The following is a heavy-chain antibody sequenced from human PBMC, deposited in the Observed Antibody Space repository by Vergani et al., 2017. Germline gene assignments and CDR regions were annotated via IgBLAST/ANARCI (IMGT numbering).Heavy chain of an antibody. CDR3: ARDLRLLYNRFDP. Sequence: QVQLVESGGGVVQPGRSLRLSCAASGFTFNQSGMHWVRQAPGKGLDWVAVTWYDGNNKQYADSVKGRFTISRDNSKSTMYLQMNSLRDEDTGVYYCARDLRLLYNRFDPWGQGTLVTVSS. J-gene: IGHJ5*02. D-gene: IGHD1-14*01. CDR2: TWYDGNNK. CDR1: GFTFNQSG. V-gene: IGHV3-33*01.